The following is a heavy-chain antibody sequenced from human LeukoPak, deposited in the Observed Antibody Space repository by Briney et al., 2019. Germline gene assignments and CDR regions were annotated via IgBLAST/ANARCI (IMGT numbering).Heavy chain of an antibody. CDR3: AELGITMIGGV. D-gene: IGHD3-10*02. Sequence: GGSLRLSFAASVFTFSSYEMNWVRQAPGKGLEWGSYISSIGSTIYYADSVKGRFTTSRDNAKNSLYLQMNSLRAEDTAVYYCAELGITMIGGVWGKGTTVTISS. CDR1: VFTFSSYE. V-gene: IGHV3-48*03. J-gene: IGHJ6*04. CDR2: ISSIGSTI.